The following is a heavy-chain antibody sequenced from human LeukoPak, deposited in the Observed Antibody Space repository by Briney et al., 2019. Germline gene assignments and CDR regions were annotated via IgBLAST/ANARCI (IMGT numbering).Heavy chain of an antibody. CDR2: RSYDESNK. D-gene: IGHD3-22*01. Sequence: GGPLRLSCAASGFTFSSYAMQWVRQAPGKGLEWVAGRSYDESNKYYADSVKGRFTISRDNSKNTLYLQMNSLRAEDTAVYYCARDPHHPKYYYDSSGYYGYFDYWGQGTLVTVSS. J-gene: IGHJ4*02. CDR1: GFTFSSYA. CDR3: ARDPHHPKYYYDSSGYYGYFDY. V-gene: IGHV3-30-3*01.